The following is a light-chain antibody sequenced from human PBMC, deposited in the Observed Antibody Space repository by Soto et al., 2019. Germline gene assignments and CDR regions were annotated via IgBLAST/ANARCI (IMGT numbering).Light chain of an antibody. V-gene: IGKV3-15*01. Sequence: EIVMTQSPATLSVSSGERATLSCRASQSVSSNLAWYQKKPGQAPRLLIYGASTRATGIPTRFSGSGSGTEFPLTISSLQSEDFAIYYCQQYDNWWTFGQGTRVEIK. CDR2: GAS. CDR3: QQYDNWWT. J-gene: IGKJ1*01. CDR1: QSVSSN.